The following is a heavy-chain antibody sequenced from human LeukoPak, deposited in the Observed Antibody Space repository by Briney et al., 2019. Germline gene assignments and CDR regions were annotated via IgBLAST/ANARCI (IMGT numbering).Heavy chain of an antibody. CDR1: GFTFSSYW. D-gene: IGHD3-10*01. CDR3: APSYYYGSGSRFDS. V-gene: IGHV3-74*01. J-gene: IGHJ4*02. Sequence: GGSLRLSCAASGFTFSSYWMYWVRQAPGKGLGWVSRINRDGSSTSYADSVMGRFTVSRDNAKNTLYMQMNSLRAEDTAVYYCAPSYYYGSGSRFDSWGQGTLVTVSS. CDR2: INRDGSST.